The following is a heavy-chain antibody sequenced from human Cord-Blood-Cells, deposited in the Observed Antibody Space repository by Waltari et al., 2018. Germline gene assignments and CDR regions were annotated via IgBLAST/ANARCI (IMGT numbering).Heavy chain of an antibody. CDR3: ARVNDFWSGYSLDY. CDR2: IYYSGST. D-gene: IGHD3-3*01. Sequence: QVQLQESGPGLVKPSETLSLTCTVSGGSISSYYWSWIRQPPGKGLEWIGYIYYSGSTNYNPSLKSRVTISVDTSKNQFSLKLSSVTAEDTAVYYCARVNDFWSGYSLDYWGQGTLVTVSS. V-gene: IGHV4-59*01. CDR1: GGSISSYY. J-gene: IGHJ4*02.